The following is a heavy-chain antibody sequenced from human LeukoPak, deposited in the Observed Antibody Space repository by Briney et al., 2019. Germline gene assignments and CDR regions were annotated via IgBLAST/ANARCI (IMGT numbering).Heavy chain of an antibody. Sequence: PSETLSLTCSVSGVSISSYYWTWIRLPAGKGLEWIGRIYSGGSTNYNPSLKSRVTMSVDTYKNQFSLKLTSVTAADTAVYYCAREFYYYDSSGDNWFDPWGQGTLVTVSS. D-gene: IGHD3-22*01. CDR2: IYSGGST. CDR1: GVSISSYY. CDR3: AREFYYYDSSGDNWFDP. J-gene: IGHJ5*02. V-gene: IGHV4-4*07.